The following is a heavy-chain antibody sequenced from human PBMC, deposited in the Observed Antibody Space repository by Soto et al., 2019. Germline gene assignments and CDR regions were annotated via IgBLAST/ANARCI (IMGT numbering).Heavy chain of an antibody. J-gene: IGHJ4*02. CDR2: ISGSSGST. V-gene: IGHV3-23*01. Sequence: GGSLRLSCGASGFTFSVFAMTWVRQAPGKGLEWVSTISGSSGSTYFADSVKGRFTISRDNSNNTLYLQMNRLRAEDTAVYFCVRRIGLTVAGTRHFDYRCPGTLLTVFS. D-gene: IGHD6-19*01. CDR1: GFTFSVFA. CDR3: VRRIGLTVAGTRHFDY.